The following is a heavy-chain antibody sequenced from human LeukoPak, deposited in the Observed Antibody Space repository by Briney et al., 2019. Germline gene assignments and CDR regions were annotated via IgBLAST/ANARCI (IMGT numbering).Heavy chain of an antibody. Sequence: GGSLRLSCAASGFTFSGYDMSWVRQAPGKGLEWVAAISGSGGSTYYADSVKGRFTISRDNSKNTLYLQMNSLRAEDTAVFYCAKERNPYSSSWYSLHYMDVWGKGTTVTVSS. J-gene: IGHJ6*03. V-gene: IGHV3-23*01. CDR2: ISGSGGST. CDR3: AKERNPYSSSWYSLHYMDV. D-gene: IGHD6-13*01. CDR1: GFTFSGYD.